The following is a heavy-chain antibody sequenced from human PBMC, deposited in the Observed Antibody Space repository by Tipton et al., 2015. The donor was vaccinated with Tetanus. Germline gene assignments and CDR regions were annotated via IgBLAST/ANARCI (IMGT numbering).Heavy chain of an antibody. V-gene: IGHV5-51*01. J-gene: IGHJ4*02. D-gene: IGHD2-21*02. CDR2: IYPADSDI. CDR1: GYSFTSYW. CDR3: ARAIAYCDGDCYTLDY. Sequence: EVQLVQSGAEVKKPGESLKISCKGSGYSFTSYWIGWVRQMPGKGLEWMGIIYPADSDIRNSPSFQGQVTISADKSISTAYLQWSSLKASDTAMYYCARAIAYCDGDCYTLDYWGQGTLVTVSS.